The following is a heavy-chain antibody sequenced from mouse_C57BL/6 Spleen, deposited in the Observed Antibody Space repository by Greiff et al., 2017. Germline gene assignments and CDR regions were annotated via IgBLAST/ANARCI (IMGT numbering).Heavy chain of an antibody. CDR2: IYPGDGDT. Sequence: QVQLQQSGAELVKPGASVKISCKASGYAFSSYWMNWVKQRPGKGLEWIGQIYPGDGDTNYNGKFKGKATLTAAKSSSTAYMQLSSLTSEDSAVYFCARKTVGGFFDYWGQGTTLTVSS. CDR3: ARKTVGGFFDY. CDR1: GYAFSSYW. J-gene: IGHJ2*01. D-gene: IGHD1-1*01. V-gene: IGHV1-80*01.